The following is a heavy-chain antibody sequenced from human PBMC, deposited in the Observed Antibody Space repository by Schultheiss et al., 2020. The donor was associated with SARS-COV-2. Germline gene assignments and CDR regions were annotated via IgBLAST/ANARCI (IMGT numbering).Heavy chain of an antibody. CDR2: IYTSGST. CDR1: GYSFSSGHY. CDR3: ARLAAVKLVGY. V-gene: IGHV4-38-2*01. J-gene: IGHJ4*02. D-gene: IGHD3-16*01. Sequence: SETLSLTCAVSGYSFSSGHYWGWIRQPAGKGLEWIGRIYTSGSTNYNPSLKSRVTISVDTSKNQFSLKLSSVTAADTAVYYCARLAAVKLVGYWGQGTLVTVS.